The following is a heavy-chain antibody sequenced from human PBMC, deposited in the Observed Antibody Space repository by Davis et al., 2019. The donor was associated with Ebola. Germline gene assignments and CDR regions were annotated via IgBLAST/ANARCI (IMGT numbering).Heavy chain of an antibody. CDR2: IYPRDSDT. Sequence: GESLKISCKGSGYSFTSYWIAWVRQMPGKGLEWMGIIYPRDSDTRYSPSFQGQVTISVDKSISTAYLQWSSLKASDSAMYYCARRGYSYDSQYWVDYWGQGTLVTVSS. J-gene: IGHJ4*02. CDR3: ARRGYSYDSQYWVDY. CDR1: GYSFTSYW. V-gene: IGHV5-51*01. D-gene: IGHD5-18*01.